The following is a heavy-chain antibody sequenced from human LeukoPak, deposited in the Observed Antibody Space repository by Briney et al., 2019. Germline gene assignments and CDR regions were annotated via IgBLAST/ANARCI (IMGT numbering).Heavy chain of an antibody. CDR3: GRVSCSSTSCYSDY. Sequence: SETLSLTCTVSGGSISSYYWSWIRQPPGKGLEWIGYIYYSGSTNYNPSLKSRVTMSVDTSKNQFSLKLSSVTAADTAVYYCGRVSCSSTSCYSDYWGQGTLVTVSS. V-gene: IGHV4-59*12. J-gene: IGHJ4*02. CDR2: IYYSGST. D-gene: IGHD2-2*02. CDR1: GGSISSYY.